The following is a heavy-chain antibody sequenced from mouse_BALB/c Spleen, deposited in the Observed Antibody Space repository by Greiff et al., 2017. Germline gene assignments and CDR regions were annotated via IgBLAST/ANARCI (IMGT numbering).Heavy chain of an antibody. Sequence: EVQLVESGGDLVKPGGSLKLSCAASGFTFSSYGMSWVRQTPDKRLEWVATISSGGSYTYYPDSVKGRFTISRDNAKNTLYLQMSSLKSEDTAMYYCARAGGYYYAMDYWGQGTSVTVSS. J-gene: IGHJ4*01. V-gene: IGHV5-6*01. CDR3: ARAGGYYYAMDY. CDR2: ISSGGSYT. CDR1: GFTFSSYG. D-gene: IGHD2-2*01.